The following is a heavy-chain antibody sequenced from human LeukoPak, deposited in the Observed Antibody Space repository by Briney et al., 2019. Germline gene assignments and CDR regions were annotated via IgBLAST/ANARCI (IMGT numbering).Heavy chain of an antibody. CDR3: ARGEVATRSGWDDAK. J-gene: IGHJ4*02. CDR2: ILPMLGIA. D-gene: IGHD5-12*01. CDR1: GGSFSSYA. Sequence: SVKVSCKASGGSFSSYAINWVRQAPGQGLEWMGRILPMLGIANAAQKFQGRVTITADISTTTAYMELTSLRSEDTAVYYCARGEVATRSGWDDAKWGQGTPVIVSS. V-gene: IGHV1-69*04.